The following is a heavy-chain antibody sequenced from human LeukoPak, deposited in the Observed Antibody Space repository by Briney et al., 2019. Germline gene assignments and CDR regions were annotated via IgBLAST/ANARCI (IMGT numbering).Heavy chain of an antibody. D-gene: IGHD5-12*01. CDR1: GFTFSSYA. CDR3: ARLIVATIKDYFDY. Sequence: GGSLRLSCAASGFTFSSYAMSWVRQAPGKGLEWVSAISGSGGSTYYADSVKGRFTISRDNSKNTPYLQMNSLRAEDTAVYYCARLIVATIKDYFDYWGQGTLVTVSS. CDR2: ISGSGGST. V-gene: IGHV3-23*01. J-gene: IGHJ4*02.